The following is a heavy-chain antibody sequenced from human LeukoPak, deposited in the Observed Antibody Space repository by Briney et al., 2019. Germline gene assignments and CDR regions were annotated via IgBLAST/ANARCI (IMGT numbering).Heavy chain of an antibody. Sequence: SETLSLTCTVSGGSISSSSYYWDWIRQPPGKGLEWIGSIYYSGSTYYNPSLKSRVTISVDTSKSHFSLKLSSVTAADTAVYYCARAPRYCSGDTCYRGAYFQHWGQGTLVTVSS. CDR2: IYYSGST. J-gene: IGHJ1*01. CDR1: GGSISSSSYY. CDR3: ARAPRYCSGDTCYRGAYFQH. V-gene: IGHV4-39*07. D-gene: IGHD2-15*01.